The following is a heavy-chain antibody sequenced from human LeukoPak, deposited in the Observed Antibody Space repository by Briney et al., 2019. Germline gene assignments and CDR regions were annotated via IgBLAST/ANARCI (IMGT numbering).Heavy chain of an antibody. CDR2: IRQDGGEK. V-gene: IGHV3-7*03. CDR3: AKSPPRRYCSGGSCYPLYYFDY. CDR1: GFTFSTYW. D-gene: IGHD2-15*01. J-gene: IGHJ4*02. Sequence: GGSLRLSCVASGFTFSTYWVTWVRQAPGKGLEWVANIRQDGGEKYYVDSVKGRFTISRDNSKNTLYLQMNSLRAEDTAVYYCAKSPPRRYCSGGSCYPLYYFDYWGQGTLVTVSS.